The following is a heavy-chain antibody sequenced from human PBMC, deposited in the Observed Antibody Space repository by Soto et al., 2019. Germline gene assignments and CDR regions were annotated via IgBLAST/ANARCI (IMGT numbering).Heavy chain of an antibody. D-gene: IGHD3-22*01. CDR3: AREVPSYDSSGYQLALIDY. CDR2: MNPNSGNA. CDR1: GYSFISSD. V-gene: IGHV1-8*01. J-gene: IGHJ4*02. Sequence: GASVKVSCKASGYSFISSDFNWVRQAPGQGLEWMGWMNPNSGNAGYAEKFQGRITMTRNTSISTAYMELSSLTSEDTAVYFCAREVPSYDSSGYQLALIDYWGQGTLVIGSS.